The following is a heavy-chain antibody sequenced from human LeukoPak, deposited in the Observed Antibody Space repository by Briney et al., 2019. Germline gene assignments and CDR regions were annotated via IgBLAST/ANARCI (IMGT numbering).Heavy chain of an antibody. CDR2: IYYSGST. J-gene: IGHJ4*02. CDR3: ARRTAWFGELPYE. Sequence: SETLSLTCTVSGGSVSSYYWGWIRQPPGKGLEWIGSIYYSGSTYYNPSLKSRVTISVDTSKNQFSLKLSSVTAADTAVYYCARRTAWFGELPYEWGQGTLVTVSS. CDR1: GGSVSSYY. V-gene: IGHV4-39*01. D-gene: IGHD3-10*01.